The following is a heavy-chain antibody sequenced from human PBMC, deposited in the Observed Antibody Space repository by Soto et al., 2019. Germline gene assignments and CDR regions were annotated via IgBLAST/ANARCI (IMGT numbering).Heavy chain of an antibody. CDR1: GGSISSSSYY. D-gene: IGHD6-13*01. V-gene: IGHV4-39*01. J-gene: IGHJ6*02. CDR2: IYYSGST. Sequence: SETLSLTCTVSGGSISSSSYYWGWIRQPPGKGLEWIGSIYYSGSTYYNPSLKSRVTISVDTSKNQFSLKLSSVTAADTAVYYCARQGAAAGLHPSPYYGMDVWGQGTTVTVSS. CDR3: ARQGAAAGLHPSPYYGMDV.